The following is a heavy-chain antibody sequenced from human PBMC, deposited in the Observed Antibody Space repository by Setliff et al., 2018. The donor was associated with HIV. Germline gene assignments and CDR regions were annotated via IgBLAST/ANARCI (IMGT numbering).Heavy chain of an antibody. J-gene: IGHJ4*02. CDR2: INPNSGGT. CDR3: ARPQAVAGIIPYFDY. CDR1: GYTFIGDY. D-gene: IGHD6-19*01. Sequence: ASVKVSCKASGYTFIGDYMHWVRQAPGQGLEWMGWINPNSGGTNFAQKFQGRVTMTRDTSISTAYMELSRLRSDDTAVYYCARPQAVAGIIPYFDYWGQGTLVTVSS. V-gene: IGHV1-2*02.